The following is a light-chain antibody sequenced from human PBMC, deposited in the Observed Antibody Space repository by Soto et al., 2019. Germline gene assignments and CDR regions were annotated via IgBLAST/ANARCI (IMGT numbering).Light chain of an antibody. V-gene: IGLV1-44*01. CDR2: SNN. CDR3: AAWDDSLNGYV. Sequence: QSALTQPASVSGSPGQSITISCIGTNSDFGTHKFFSWYQHHPGKAPKLLIYSNNQRPSGVPDRFSGSKSGTSASLAISGLQSEDEADYYCAAWDDSLNGYVFGTGTKLTVL. CDR1: NSDFGTHKF. J-gene: IGLJ1*01.